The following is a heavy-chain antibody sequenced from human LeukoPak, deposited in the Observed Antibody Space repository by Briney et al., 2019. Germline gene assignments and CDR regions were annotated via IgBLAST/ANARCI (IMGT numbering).Heavy chain of an antibody. CDR2: IYYSGST. J-gene: IGHJ4*02. CDR1: GGSISSSSYY. V-gene: IGHV4-39*07. Sequence: PSETLSLTCTVSGGSISSSSYYWGWIRQPPGKGLEWIGSIYYSGSTYYNPSLKSRVTISVDTSKNQFSLKLSSVTAADTAVYYCARGGRTAAATYYYGSGSPLRYWGQGTLVTVSS. CDR3: ARGGRTAAATYYYGSGSPLRY. D-gene: IGHD3-10*01.